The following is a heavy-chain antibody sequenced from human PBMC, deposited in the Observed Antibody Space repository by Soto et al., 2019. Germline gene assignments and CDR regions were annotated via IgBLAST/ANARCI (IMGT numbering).Heavy chain of an antibody. J-gene: IGHJ2*01. Sequence: QVQLQESGPGLVKPSQTLSLTCTVSGGSISSGGYYWSWIRQHPGKGLEWIGYIYYSGSTYYNPSLKIRVTISVDTSKNQFSLKLSSVTAADTAVYYCARAPIDYGDYVRWYFDLWGRGTLVTVSS. V-gene: IGHV4-31*03. D-gene: IGHD4-17*01. CDR2: IYYSGST. CDR3: ARAPIDYGDYVRWYFDL. CDR1: GGSISSGGYY.